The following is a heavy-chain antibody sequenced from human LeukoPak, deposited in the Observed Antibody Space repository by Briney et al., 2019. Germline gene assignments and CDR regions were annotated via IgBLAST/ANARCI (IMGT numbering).Heavy chain of an antibody. CDR3: ARGRMVRGVKGGVYFDY. D-gene: IGHD3-10*01. CDR2: INHSGST. CDR1: GGSFSGYY. J-gene: IGHJ4*02. V-gene: IGHV4-34*01. Sequence: PSETLSLTCAVYGGSFSGYYCSWIRQPPGKGLEWIGGINHSGSTNYNPSLKSRVNISVAMSENQFSLKLSFVTAADTAVYYCARGRMVRGVKGGVYFDYWGQGTLVTVSS.